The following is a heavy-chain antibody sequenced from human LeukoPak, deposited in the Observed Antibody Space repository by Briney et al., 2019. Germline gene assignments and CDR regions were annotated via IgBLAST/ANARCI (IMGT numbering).Heavy chain of an antibody. CDR2: ISYDGSNK. D-gene: IGHD3-10*01. J-gene: IGHJ4*02. CDR3: AKDSESGWFGELSSRLNY. Sequence: PGGSLRLSCAASGFTFSSYGMHWVRQAPGKGLGWVAVISYDGSNKYYADSVKGRFTISRDNSKNTLYLQMNSLRAEDTAVYYCAKDSESGWFGELSSRLNYWGQGTLVTVSS. CDR1: GFTFSSYG. V-gene: IGHV3-30*18.